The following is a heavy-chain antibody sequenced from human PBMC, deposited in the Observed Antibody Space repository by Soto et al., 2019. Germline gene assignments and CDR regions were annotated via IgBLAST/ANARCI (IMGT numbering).Heavy chain of an antibody. CDR1: GFTFRNYK. J-gene: IGHJ5*02. CDR3: AKDKGSDGDYVDYGGNWFDP. Sequence: PGGSLRLSCEASGFTFRNYKMNWVRQAPGKGLEWVSAISGSGGSTYYADSVKGRFTISRDNSKNTLYLQMNSLRAEDTAVYYCAKDKGSDGDYVDYGGNWFDPWGQGTLVTVSS. V-gene: IGHV3-23*01. CDR2: ISGSGGST. D-gene: IGHD4-17*01.